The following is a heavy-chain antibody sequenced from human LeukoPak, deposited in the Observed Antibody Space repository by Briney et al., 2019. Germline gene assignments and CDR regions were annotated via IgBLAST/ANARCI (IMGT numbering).Heavy chain of an antibody. Sequence: ASVKVSCKASGGTFSSYAISWVRQAHGQGLEWMGGIIPIFGTANYAQKFQGRVTITADESTSTAYMELSSLRSEDTAVYYCARQAFWSGYYPYWGQGTLVTVSS. J-gene: IGHJ4*02. CDR1: GGTFSSYA. CDR2: IIPIFGTA. D-gene: IGHD3-3*01. CDR3: ARQAFWSGYYPY. V-gene: IGHV1-69*01.